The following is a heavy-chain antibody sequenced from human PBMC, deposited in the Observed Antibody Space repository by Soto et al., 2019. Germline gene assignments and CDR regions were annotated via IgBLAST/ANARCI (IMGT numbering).Heavy chain of an antibody. D-gene: IGHD6-13*01. J-gene: IGHJ5*02. CDR1: GGSISSYY. CDR3: ARVNIAAVNTRWFDP. CDR2: IYYSGST. V-gene: IGHV4-59*01. Sequence: LSLTCTVSGGSISSYYWSWIRQPPGEGLEWVGYIYYSGSTNYNPSLKSRVTISVDTSKNQFSLKLSSVTAADTAVYYCARVNIAAVNTRWFDPWGQGTLVTVSS.